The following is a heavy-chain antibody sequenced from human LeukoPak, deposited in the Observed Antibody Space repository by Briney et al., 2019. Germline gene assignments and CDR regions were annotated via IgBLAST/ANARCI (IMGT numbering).Heavy chain of an antibody. CDR3: ARDGSGSYYNLHDDY. CDR2: IWYDGSNK. Sequence: QAGGSLRLSCAASGFTFSSYGMHWVRQAPGKGLEWVAVIWYDGSNKYYADSVKGRFTISRDNSKNTLYLQMNSLRAEDTAVYYCARDGSGSYYNLHDDYWGQGTLVTVSS. CDR1: GFTFSSYG. J-gene: IGHJ4*02. D-gene: IGHD3-10*01. V-gene: IGHV3-33*01.